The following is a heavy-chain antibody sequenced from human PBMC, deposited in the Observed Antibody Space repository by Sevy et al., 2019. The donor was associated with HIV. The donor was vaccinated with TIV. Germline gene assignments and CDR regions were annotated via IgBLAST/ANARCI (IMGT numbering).Heavy chain of an antibody. CDR2: MSYDGSNK. J-gene: IGHJ4*02. CDR1: GFTFSSYA. Sequence: GGSLRLSCAASGFTFSSYAMHWVRQAPGKGLEWVAVMSYDGSNKYYADSVKGRFTISRDNSKNTLYLQRNSLGAEDTAVYYCAREYSSSSGLDYWGQGTLVTVSS. V-gene: IGHV3-30*04. D-gene: IGHD6-6*01. CDR3: AREYSSSSGLDY.